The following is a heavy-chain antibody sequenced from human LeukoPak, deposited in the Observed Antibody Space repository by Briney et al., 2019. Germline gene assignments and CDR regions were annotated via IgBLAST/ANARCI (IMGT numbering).Heavy chain of an antibody. J-gene: IGHJ4*02. CDR3: ARGEVSGYSSGWYPFDY. CDR2: ISYSGGNA. Sequence: GGSLRLSCAASGFTFRDSAMTWVRHVPGKGLEWVSLISYSGGNAYYADSVKGRFTISRDNAKNSLYLQMNSLRDEDTAVYYCARGEVSGYSSGWYPFDYWGQGTLVTVSS. V-gene: IGHV3-48*02. CDR1: GFTFRDSA. D-gene: IGHD6-19*01.